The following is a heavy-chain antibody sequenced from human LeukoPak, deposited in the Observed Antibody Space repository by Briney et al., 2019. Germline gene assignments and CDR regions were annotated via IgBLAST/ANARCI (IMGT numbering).Heavy chain of an antibody. V-gene: IGHV3-66*02. D-gene: IGHD4-17*01. J-gene: IGHJ6*02. Sequence: PGGSLRPSCAASGFTFSSNYMSWVRQAPGKGLEWVSVIYSGGSTYYADSVKGRFTISRDNSKNTLYLQMNSLRAEDTAVYYCARLYGDYGTYYYYYGMDVWGQGTTVTVSS. CDR2: IYSGGST. CDR1: GFTFSSNY. CDR3: ARLYGDYGTYYYYYGMDV.